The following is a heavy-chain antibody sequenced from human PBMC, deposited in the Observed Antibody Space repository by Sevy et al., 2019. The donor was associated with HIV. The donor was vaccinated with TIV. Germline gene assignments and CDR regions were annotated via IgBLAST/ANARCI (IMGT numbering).Heavy chain of an antibody. Sequence: SETLSLTCTVSGGSISSGGYYWSWIRQHPGEGLEWIGYIYYSGSTYYNPSLKSRVTISVDTSKNQFSLKLSSVTAADTAVYYCARAGSSSGYNWFDPWGQGTLVTVSS. J-gene: IGHJ5*02. D-gene: IGHD6-6*01. CDR3: ARAGSSSGYNWFDP. CDR2: IYYSGST. CDR1: GGSISSGGYY. V-gene: IGHV4-31*03.